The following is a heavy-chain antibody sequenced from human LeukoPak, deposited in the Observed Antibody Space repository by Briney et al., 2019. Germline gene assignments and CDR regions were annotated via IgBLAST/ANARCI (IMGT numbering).Heavy chain of an antibody. D-gene: IGHD3-10*01. Sequence: GGSLRLSCAASRFTFSTYSMHWVRQAPGKGLEWVAVISYDGSNKYYADSVKGRFTISRDNSKNTLCLQMNSLRAEDTAVYYCAREEHITMVRGDGFDYWGQGTLVTVSS. V-gene: IGHV3-30-3*01. CDR2: ISYDGSNK. CDR1: RFTFSTYS. J-gene: IGHJ4*02. CDR3: AREEHITMVRGDGFDY.